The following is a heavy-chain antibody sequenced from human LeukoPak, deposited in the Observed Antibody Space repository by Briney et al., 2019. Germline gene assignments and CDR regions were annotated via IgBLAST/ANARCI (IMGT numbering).Heavy chain of an antibody. CDR3: ARGPFSSIWSDFDY. V-gene: IGHV3-21*06. CDR1: GFTLSDYS. Sequence: PGGSLRLSCASSGFTLSDYSLNWVRQAPGKGLEWVSCISGDSRYIYYADSVKGRSTISRDNAQNSLYLHMNSLRPEDTAVHYCARGPFSSIWSDFDYWGQGTLVTVTS. J-gene: IGHJ4*02. D-gene: IGHD6-13*01. CDR2: ISGDSRYI.